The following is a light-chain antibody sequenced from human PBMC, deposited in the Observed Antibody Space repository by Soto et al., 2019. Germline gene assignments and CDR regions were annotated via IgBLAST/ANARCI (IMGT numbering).Light chain of an antibody. Sequence: QSVLTQPPSASGTPGQRVTISCSGSSSNIGSNPVNWYQQLPGTAPKLLIYSSDQRPSGVPDRFSGSKSGTSASLAISGLQSEDEADYYCATWDDSLHGQVFGGGTKVTVL. CDR3: ATWDDSLHGQV. CDR1: SSNIGSNP. CDR2: SSD. V-gene: IGLV1-44*01. J-gene: IGLJ3*02.